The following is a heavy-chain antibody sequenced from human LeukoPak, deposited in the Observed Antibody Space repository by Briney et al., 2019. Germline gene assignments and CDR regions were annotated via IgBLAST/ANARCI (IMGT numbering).Heavy chain of an antibody. CDR1: GYTFTGYY. CDR3: ARAQGYYDFWCGDFDY. D-gene: IGHD3-3*01. Sequence: ASVKVSCKASGYTFTGYYMHWVRQAPGQGLEWMGRINPNSGGTNYAQKFQGRVTMTRDTSVSTAYMELSRLRSDDTAVYYCARAQGYYDFWCGDFDYWGQGTLVTVSS. V-gene: IGHV1-2*06. CDR2: INPNSGGT. J-gene: IGHJ4*02.